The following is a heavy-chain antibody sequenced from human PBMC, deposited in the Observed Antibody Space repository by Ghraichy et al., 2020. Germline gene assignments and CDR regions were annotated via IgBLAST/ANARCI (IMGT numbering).Heavy chain of an antibody. CDR3: ARRAGAQFDY. D-gene: IGHD1-26*01. CDR2: IYYTGST. Sequence: SQTLSLTCSVSGDSTSSYYWGWIRQPPGKGLEWIGYIYYTGSTNYNPSLKSRVTISVDTSKNQFSLNLSSVTAADTAVYYCARRAGAQFDYWGQGTLVTVSS. CDR1: GDSTSSYY. V-gene: IGHV4-59*08. J-gene: IGHJ4*02.